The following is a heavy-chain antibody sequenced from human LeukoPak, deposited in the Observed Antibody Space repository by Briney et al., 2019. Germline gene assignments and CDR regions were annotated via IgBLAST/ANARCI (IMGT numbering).Heavy chain of an antibody. CDR3: ARYTTSTLPNWFDP. J-gene: IGHJ5*02. D-gene: IGHD2/OR15-2a*01. CDR1: GGSISGYF. CDR2: IYYTGST. Sequence: SETLSLACTVSGGSISGYFWSWIRQPPGKGLEWIGYIYYTGSTSYNPSLTSRVTISPDTSKNQFSLRLSSVTAADTAIYYCARYTTSTLPNWFDPWGQGTLVTVSS. V-gene: IGHV4-59*08.